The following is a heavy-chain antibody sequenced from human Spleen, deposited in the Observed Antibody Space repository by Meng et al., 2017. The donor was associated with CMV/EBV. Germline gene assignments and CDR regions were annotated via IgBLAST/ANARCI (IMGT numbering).Heavy chain of an antibody. CDR3: TTENDFWNGYHFDY. V-gene: IGHV3-15*01. CDR2: IKSKTDGETT. Sequence: SRLTFRKAWMSWVRQAPGKGLEWVGRIKSKTDGETTDYAAPVKGRFTISRDDSKDMVYLQMNSLKTEDTAVYYCTTENDFWNGYHFDYWGQGTLVTVSS. J-gene: IGHJ4*02. CDR1: RLTFRKAW. D-gene: IGHD3-3*01.